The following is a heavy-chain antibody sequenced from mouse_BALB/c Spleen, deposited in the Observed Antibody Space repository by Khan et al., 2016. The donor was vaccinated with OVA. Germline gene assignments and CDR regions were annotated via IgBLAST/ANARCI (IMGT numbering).Heavy chain of an antibody. V-gene: IGHV2-2*02. J-gene: IGHJ4*01. Sequence: QVQLKESGPGLVQPSQSLSITCTVSGFSLTSYGVHWVRQSPGKGLEWLGVIWSGGSTDYNAAFISRLSISKDNSKSQVFLKMNSLQANDTAIYYCARALRLRGYYAMDYWGQGTSVTVSS. CDR2: IWSGGST. CDR3: ARALRLRGYYAMDY. D-gene: IGHD1-2*01. CDR1: GFSLTSYG.